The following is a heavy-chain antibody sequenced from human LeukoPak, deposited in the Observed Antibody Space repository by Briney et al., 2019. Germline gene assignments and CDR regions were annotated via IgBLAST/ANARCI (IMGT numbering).Heavy chain of an antibody. J-gene: IGHJ3*02. CDR1: GYSISRGYY. V-gene: IGHV4-38-2*01. CDR2: IYHSGST. CDR3: ARHEPLRDAFAI. D-gene: IGHD1-14*01. Sequence: SETLSLTCAVSGYSISRGYYWGWIRQPPGKGLEWIGSIYHSGSTYYNPSLKSRVTISVDTSKNQFSLKLSSVTAADTAVYYCARHEPLRDAFAIWGQGTMVTVSS.